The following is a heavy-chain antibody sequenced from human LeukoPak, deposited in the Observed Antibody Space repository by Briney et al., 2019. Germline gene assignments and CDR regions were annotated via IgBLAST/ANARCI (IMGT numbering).Heavy chain of an antibody. CDR2: IKQDGSEK. V-gene: IGHV3-7*01. CDR3: GRDRGFGQADV. D-gene: IGHD3-10*01. CDR1: GFTFSRYW. J-gene: IGHJ6*04. Sequence: GGSLRLSCAASGFTFSRYWMSWLRQAPGKGLEWVANIKQDGSEKYYVDSVKGRFTISRDNAKNSLYLQMNSLRAEDTAVYYCGRDRGFGQADVWGKGTTVTVSS.